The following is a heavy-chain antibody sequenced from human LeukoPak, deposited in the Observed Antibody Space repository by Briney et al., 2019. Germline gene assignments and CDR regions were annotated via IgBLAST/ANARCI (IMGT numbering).Heavy chain of an antibody. CDR2: IYYSGST. Sequence: PSETLSLTCSVSGGSITNYYWSWIRQPPGRGLEWIGYIYYSGSTHYNPSLKSRVTISVDTSRNQFSLSLTSMTAADTAVYYCVRHFAPFRLGPHFDYWGQGSLVTVSS. CDR3: VRHFAPFRLGPHFDY. V-gene: IGHV4-59*08. D-gene: IGHD1-26*01. J-gene: IGHJ4*02. CDR1: GGSITNYY.